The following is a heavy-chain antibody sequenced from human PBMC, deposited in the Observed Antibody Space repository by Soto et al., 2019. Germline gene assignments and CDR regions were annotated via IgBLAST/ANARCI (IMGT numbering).Heavy chain of an antibody. D-gene: IGHD2-15*01. Sequence: TSETLSLTCTVSGGSLTSYYWTWIRQPPGKGLEWIGCVYYSGTTYYNPSLKSRISMSADMSKNQFSLRLTSVTPADTAVYFCARMPAMGGVLSNWVDPWGQGTQVTVSS. CDR1: GGSLTSYY. V-gene: IGHV4-59*01. CDR3: ARMPAMGGVLSNWVDP. J-gene: IGHJ5*02. CDR2: VYYSGTT.